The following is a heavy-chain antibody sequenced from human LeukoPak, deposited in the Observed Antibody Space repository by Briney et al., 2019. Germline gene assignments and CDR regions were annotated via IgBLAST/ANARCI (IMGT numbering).Heavy chain of an antibody. CDR2: ISGSGGST. CDR3: ARDPSGYGDYAYYYGMDV. V-gene: IGHV3-23*01. CDR1: GFTFSSYA. J-gene: IGHJ6*02. Sequence: PGGSLRLSCAASGFTFSSYAMSWVRQAPGKGLEWVSAISGSGGSTYYADSVKGRSTISRDNSKNTLYLQMNSLRAEDTAVYYCARDPSGYGDYAYYYGMDVWGQGTTVTVSS. D-gene: IGHD4-17*01.